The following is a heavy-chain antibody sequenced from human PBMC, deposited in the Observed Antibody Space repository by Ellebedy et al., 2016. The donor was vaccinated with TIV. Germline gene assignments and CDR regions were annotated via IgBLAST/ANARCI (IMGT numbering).Heavy chain of an antibody. J-gene: IGHJ4*02. Sequence: ASVKVSCXAFGYTFTNYYMHWVRQASGHGIEWMGVNKPRGGTTAYAQNFQGRVTMTRHTSSSTAYMELNSLRSDDTAVFYCAVRAYSYGGFDYWGQGTLVTVSS. V-gene: IGHV1-46*01. D-gene: IGHD5-18*01. CDR3: AVRAYSYGGFDY. CDR1: GYTFTNYY. CDR2: NKPRGGTT.